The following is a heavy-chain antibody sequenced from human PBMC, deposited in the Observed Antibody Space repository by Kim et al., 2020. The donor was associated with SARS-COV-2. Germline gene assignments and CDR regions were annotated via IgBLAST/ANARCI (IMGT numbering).Heavy chain of an antibody. V-gene: IGHV7-4-1*02. CDR3: ARDSGSYYYGSGSYVARRLRY. CDR2: INTNTGNP. D-gene: IGHD3-10*01. Sequence: ASVKVSCKASGYTFTSYAMNWVRQAPGQGLEWMGWINTNTGNPTYAQGFTGRFVFSLDTSVSTAYLQISSLKAEDTAVYYCARDSGSYYYGSGSYVARRLRYWGQGTLVTVSS. CDR1: GYTFTSYA. J-gene: IGHJ4*02.